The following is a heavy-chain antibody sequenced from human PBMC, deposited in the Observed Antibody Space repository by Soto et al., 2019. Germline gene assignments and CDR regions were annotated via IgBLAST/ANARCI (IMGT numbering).Heavy chain of an antibody. Sequence: EVQLVESGGGLVQRGGSLRLSCAASGFTFAIHSMNWVRQAPGKWLEWISYINGSSSTMYYADSVKGRFIISRDNADSSLYLQMNSLRDADTAVYYCARGDRFRCSGDRCFSDGLFLSWGQGTLVTVSS. CDR1: GFTFAIHS. CDR2: INGSSSTM. D-gene: IGHD2-15*01. V-gene: IGHV3-48*02. J-gene: IGHJ4*02. CDR3: ARGDRFRCSGDRCFSDGLFLS.